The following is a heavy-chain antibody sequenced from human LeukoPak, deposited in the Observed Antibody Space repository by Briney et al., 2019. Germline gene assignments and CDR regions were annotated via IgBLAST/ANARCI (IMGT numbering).Heavy chain of an antibody. Sequence: SETLPLTCTVSGGSISSYYWSWIRQPPGKGLEWIGYIYYSGSTNYNPSLKSRVTISVDTSKNQFSLKLSSVTAADTAVYYCARALLATYDYWGQGTLVTVSS. D-gene: IGHD2/OR15-2a*01. CDR2: IYYSGST. V-gene: IGHV4-59*01. CDR3: ARALLATYDY. J-gene: IGHJ4*02. CDR1: GGSISSYY.